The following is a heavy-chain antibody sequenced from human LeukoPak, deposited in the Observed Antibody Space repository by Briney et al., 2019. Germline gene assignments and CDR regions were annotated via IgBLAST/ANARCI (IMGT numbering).Heavy chain of an antibody. D-gene: IGHD6-19*01. Sequence: GGSLRLSCAASGFTFISYSMNWVRQAPGKGLEWVSSISSSSSYIYYADSVKGRFTISRDNAKNSLYLQMNSLRAEDTAVYYCARDQDVAVAGTDFDYWGQGTLVTVSS. V-gene: IGHV3-21*01. J-gene: IGHJ4*02. CDR3: ARDQDVAVAGTDFDY. CDR2: ISSSSSYI. CDR1: GFTFISYS.